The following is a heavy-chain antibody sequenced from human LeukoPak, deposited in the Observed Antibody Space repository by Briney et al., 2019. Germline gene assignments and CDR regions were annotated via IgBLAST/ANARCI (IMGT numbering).Heavy chain of an antibody. V-gene: IGHV3-21*01. CDR2: ISSSSSYI. Sequence: GGSLRLSCAASGFTFSSYSMNWVRQAPGKGLEWVSSISSSSSYIYYADSVKGRFTISRDNAKNSLYLQMNSLRAEGTAVYYCASGSSSLIDYWGQGTLVTVSS. CDR1: GFTFSSYS. D-gene: IGHD6-13*01. J-gene: IGHJ4*02. CDR3: ASGSSSLIDY.